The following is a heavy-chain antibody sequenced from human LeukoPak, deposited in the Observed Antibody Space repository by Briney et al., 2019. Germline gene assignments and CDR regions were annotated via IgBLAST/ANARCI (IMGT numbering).Heavy chain of an antibody. V-gene: IGHV3-66*01. CDR2: IYSGGST. Sequence: GGSLRLSCAASGFTVSSNYMSWVRQAPGKGLEWVSVIYSGGSTYYADSVKGRFTISRDNSKNTLYLQMNSLRAEDTAVYYCASDTMTYYFDYWGQGTLVTVSS. CDR3: ASDTMTYYFDY. J-gene: IGHJ4*02. CDR1: GFTVSSNY. D-gene: IGHD3-22*01.